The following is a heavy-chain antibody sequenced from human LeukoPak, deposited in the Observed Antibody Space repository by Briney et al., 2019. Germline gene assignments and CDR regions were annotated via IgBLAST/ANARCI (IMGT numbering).Heavy chain of an antibody. J-gene: IGHJ4*02. V-gene: IGHV3-21*01. Sequence: PGGSLRLSCAASGFTFSSYSMNWVRQAPGKGLEWVSSISSSSSSYIYYADSVKGRFTISRDNAKHSLYLQMSSLRAEDSAIYYCARDRGDYDFWSGSPIDSWGQGTLVTVSS. CDR2: ISSSSSSYI. D-gene: IGHD3-3*01. CDR1: GFTFSSYS. CDR3: ARDRGDYDFWSGSPIDS.